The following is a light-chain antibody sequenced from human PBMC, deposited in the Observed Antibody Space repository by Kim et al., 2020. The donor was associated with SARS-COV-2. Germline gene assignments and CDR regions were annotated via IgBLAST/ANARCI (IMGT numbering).Light chain of an antibody. CDR1: SSDVGGNNY. Sequence: GQSGTISGTGTSSDVGGNNYVSWYQQHPGKAPKFMIYEVSKRPSGVPDRFSGSKSGNTASLTVSGLQAEDEADYYCSSYAGSNNWVFGGGTKLTVL. V-gene: IGLV2-8*01. CDR3: SSYAGSNNWV. CDR2: EVS. J-gene: IGLJ3*02.